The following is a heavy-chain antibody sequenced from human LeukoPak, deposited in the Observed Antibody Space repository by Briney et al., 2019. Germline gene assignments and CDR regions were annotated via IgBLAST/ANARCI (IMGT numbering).Heavy chain of an antibody. Sequence: GGSLRLSRAGSGFTFSSHEMNWIRQAPGKGLEWVSYISSTGRTIYYADSVKGRFTISRDNDKNSLYLQMSSLRAEDTAVYYCARTLIAAVGASKNWLDPWGQGTLVSVSS. V-gene: IGHV3-48*03. J-gene: IGHJ5*02. CDR2: ISSTGRTI. CDR3: ARTLIAAVGASKNWLDP. CDR1: GFTFSSHE. D-gene: IGHD6-13*01.